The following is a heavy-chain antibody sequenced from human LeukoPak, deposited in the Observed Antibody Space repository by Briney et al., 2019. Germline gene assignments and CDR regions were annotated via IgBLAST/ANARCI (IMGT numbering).Heavy chain of an antibody. CDR2: INHSGST. J-gene: IGHJ5*02. CDR1: GGSFSGYY. V-gene: IGHV4-34*01. CDR3: ARALRGVPSMTTVTTWFDP. D-gene: IGHD4-17*01. Sequence: SETLSLTCAVYGGSFSGYYWSWIRQPPGKGPEWIGEINHSGSTNYNPSLKSRVTISVDTSKNQFSLKLSSVTAADTTVYYCARALRGVPSMTTVTTWFDPWGQGTLVTVSS.